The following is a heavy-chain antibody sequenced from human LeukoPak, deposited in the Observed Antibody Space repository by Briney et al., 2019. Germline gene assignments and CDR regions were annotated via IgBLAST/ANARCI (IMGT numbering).Heavy chain of an antibody. V-gene: IGHV1-46*03. CDR2: INPSGGST. Sequence: ASVKVSCKASGYTFTGYYMHWVRQAPGQGLEWMGIINPSGGSTSYAQKFQGRVTMTRDTSTSTVYMELSSLRSEDTAVYYCARDRTNCDYVWGSYRFMSNNWFDPWGQGTLVTVSS. D-gene: IGHD3-16*02. J-gene: IGHJ5*02. CDR1: GYTFTGYY. CDR3: ARDRTNCDYVWGSYRFMSNNWFDP.